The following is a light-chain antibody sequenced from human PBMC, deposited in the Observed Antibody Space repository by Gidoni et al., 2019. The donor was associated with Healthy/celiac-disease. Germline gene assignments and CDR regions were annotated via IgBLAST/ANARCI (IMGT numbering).Light chain of an antibody. CDR1: QSVSSY. CDR2: DAS. J-gene: IGKJ3*01. CDR3: QQRSNWPPFT. Sequence: EIALTQYTATLSLSPGERATLSCRASQSVSSYLAWYQQKPGQAPRLLIYDASNRATGIPARFSGSVSGTDFTLTISSLEPEDFAVYYCQQRSNWPPFTFGPGTKVDIK. V-gene: IGKV3-11*01.